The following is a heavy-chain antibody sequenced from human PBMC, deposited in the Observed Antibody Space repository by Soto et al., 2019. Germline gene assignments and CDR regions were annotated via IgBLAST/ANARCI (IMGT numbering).Heavy chain of an antibody. J-gene: IGHJ6*02. CDR2: IYHSGST. CDR3: ARVGGYGMDV. Sequence: SETLSLTCAVSGYSISSGYYWGWIRQPPGKGLEWIGSIYHSGSTYYNPSLKSRVTISVDTSKNQFSLKLSSVTAADTAVYYCARVGGYGMDVWGQGTTVTV. CDR1: GYSISSGYY. V-gene: IGHV4-38-2*01. D-gene: IGHD3-10*01.